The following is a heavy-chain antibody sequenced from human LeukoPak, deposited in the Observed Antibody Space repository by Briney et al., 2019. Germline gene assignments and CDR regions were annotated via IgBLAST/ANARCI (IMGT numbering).Heavy chain of an antibody. CDR2: IYPHDSRS. V-gene: IGHV5-51*01. CDR3: ARCGYVGAVGGDWFDP. D-gene: IGHD1-26*01. J-gene: IGHJ5*02. Sequence: GESLKISCKGSGYSFTNYWIGWVRQMPGKGLEWMGIIYPHDSRSIYSPSFQGQVTISVDKSTSTAYLQWSSLKASDTAMYYCARCGYVGAVGGDWFDPWGQGTLVTVST. CDR1: GYSFTNYW.